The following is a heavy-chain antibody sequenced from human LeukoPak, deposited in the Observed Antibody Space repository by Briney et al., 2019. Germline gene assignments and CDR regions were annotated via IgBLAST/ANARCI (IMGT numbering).Heavy chain of an antibody. CDR3: VKDQGRAIFGVVRGYDAFDV. V-gene: IGHV3-64D*09. D-gene: IGHD3-3*01. Sequence: GGSLRLFCSASGFTFSRYAMHWVRQAPGKGLEYVSAISSNGGSTYYADSVKGRFTISRDNSKNTLYLQMSSLRAEDTAVYYCVKDQGRAIFGVVRGYDAFDVWGQGTMVTVSS. J-gene: IGHJ3*01. CDR2: ISSNGGST. CDR1: GFTFSRYA.